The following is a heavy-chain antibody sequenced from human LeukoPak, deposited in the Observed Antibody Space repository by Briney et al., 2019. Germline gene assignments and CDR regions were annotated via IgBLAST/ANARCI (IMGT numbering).Heavy chain of an antibody. Sequence: ASVKVSCKASGYTFTSYGISWVRQAPGQGLEWVGWISAYNGNTNYAQKLQGRVTMTTDTSTSTAYMELRSLRSDDTAVYYCARDLPSLRYFDWLPPNDAFDIWGQGTMVTVSS. CDR1: GYTFTSYG. CDR2: ISAYNGNT. J-gene: IGHJ3*02. D-gene: IGHD3-9*01. V-gene: IGHV1-18*01. CDR3: ARDLPSLRYFDWLPPNDAFDI.